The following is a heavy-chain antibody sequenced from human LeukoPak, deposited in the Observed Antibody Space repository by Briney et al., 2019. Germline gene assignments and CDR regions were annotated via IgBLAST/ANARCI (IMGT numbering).Heavy chain of an antibody. Sequence: SETVSLACSVSSVSICSGGYLWRWIRQHPGKGLELIGYIYYSGSTYYNPSLKSRVTISVATSKNQFSLKLSSVTAADAAVYYCASAIGAGGDFGLDYWGQGTLVTVSS. D-gene: IGHD3/OR15-3a*01. CDR1: SVSICSGGYL. CDR3: ASAIGAGGDFGLDY. CDR2: IYYSGST. J-gene: IGHJ4*02. V-gene: IGHV4-31*03.